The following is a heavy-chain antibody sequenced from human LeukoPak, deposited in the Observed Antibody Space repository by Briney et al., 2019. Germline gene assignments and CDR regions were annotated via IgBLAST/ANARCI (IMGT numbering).Heavy chain of an antibody. D-gene: IGHD3-22*01. CDR2: ISGSGGST. J-gene: IGHJ4*02. CDR3: AKTFNYYDSSGYYYFDY. Sequence: GGSLRLSCAASGFTFSSYWMHWVRQAPGKGLEWVSAISGSGGSTYYADSVKGRFTISRDNSKNTLYLQMNSLRAEDTAVYYCAKTFNYYDSSGYYYFDYWGQGTLVTVSS. V-gene: IGHV3-23*01. CDR1: GFTFSSYW.